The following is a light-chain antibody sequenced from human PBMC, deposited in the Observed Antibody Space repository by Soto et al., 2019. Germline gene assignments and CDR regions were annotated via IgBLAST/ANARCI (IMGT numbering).Light chain of an antibody. CDR1: QSVSSNY. V-gene: IGKV3-20*01. J-gene: IGKJ1*01. CDR2: DAS. CDR3: QQYGSSPWT. Sequence: EIVLTQSPGTLSLSPGERATLSCRASQSVSSNYLAWYQQKPGQAPRLLIYDASSRATGIPDRFSGSGSETDFTVTISRLEPEDLAVYYCQQYGSSPWTFGQGTKVEIK.